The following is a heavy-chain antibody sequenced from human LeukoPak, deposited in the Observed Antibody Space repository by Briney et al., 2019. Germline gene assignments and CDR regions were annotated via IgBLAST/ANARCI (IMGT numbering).Heavy chain of an antibody. Sequence: PGGSLRLSCAASGGSISSYYWSWIRQPAGKGLEWIGRIYTSGSTNYNPSLKSRVTMSVDTSKNQFSLKLSSVTAADTAVYYCARRLTSYYYYYMDVWGKGTTVTISS. J-gene: IGHJ6*03. V-gene: IGHV4-4*07. CDR3: ARRLTSYYYYYMDV. CDR2: IYTSGST. D-gene: IGHD1-1*01. CDR1: GGSISSYY.